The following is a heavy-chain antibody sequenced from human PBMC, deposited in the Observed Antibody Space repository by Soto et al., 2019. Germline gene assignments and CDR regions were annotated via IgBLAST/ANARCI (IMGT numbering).Heavy chain of an antibody. CDR1: GYSISSGYY. CDR2: IYPSGST. CDR3: VRGRSYSVYDF. D-gene: IGHD5-12*01. Sequence: SETLSLTCAVSGYSISSGYYWGWIRQPPGKGLEWIGSIYPSGSTSYNPSLRSRVTMSLDTSNNQIFLNLTSVTAADTAVFYCVRGRSYSVYDFWGPGTQVTVSS. V-gene: IGHV4-38-2*01. J-gene: IGHJ4*02.